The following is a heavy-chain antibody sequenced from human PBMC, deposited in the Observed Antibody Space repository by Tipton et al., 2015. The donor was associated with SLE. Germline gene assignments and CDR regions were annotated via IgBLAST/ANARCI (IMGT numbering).Heavy chain of an antibody. CDR2: INPSGGST. Sequence: QSGAEVKKPGASVKVSCMASGYTLTSYYMHWVRQAPGQGLEWMGIINPSGGSTSCAQKFQGRVTMTRDTSTSTVYMELSSLRSEDTAVYYCARDSQTYGSGSYFSFDIWGQGTMVTVSS. J-gene: IGHJ3*02. CDR1: GYTLTSYY. CDR3: ARDSQTYGSGSYFSFDI. V-gene: IGHV1-46*01. D-gene: IGHD3-10*01.